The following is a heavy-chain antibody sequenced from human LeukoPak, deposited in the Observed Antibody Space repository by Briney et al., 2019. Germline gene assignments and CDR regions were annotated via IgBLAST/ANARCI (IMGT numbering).Heavy chain of an antibody. D-gene: IGHD6-6*01. V-gene: IGHV3-74*03. CDR2: ISSDGSST. CDR1: GFTFRNHW. J-gene: IGHJ4*02. CDR3: ARDQRVTGRPDIDY. Sequence: GGSLRLSCAASGFTFRNHWMHWVRQTPGKGLVWVSRISSDGSSTTYADSVKGRFTISRDNAKNTLYLQMNNLRAEDTAMYYCARDQRVTGRPDIDYWGQGTQVIVSS.